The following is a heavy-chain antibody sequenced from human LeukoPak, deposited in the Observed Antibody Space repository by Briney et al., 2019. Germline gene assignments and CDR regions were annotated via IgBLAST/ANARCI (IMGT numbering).Heavy chain of an antibody. Sequence: GGSLRLSCAASGFTFSRYAMSWVRQAPGKGLEWVSTISGSGGSTYYADSVKGRFTISRDNSKNTLFLQMNSLGAEDTAVYYCAKGYFDGSGSFDLWGRGTLVTVSS. J-gene: IGHJ2*01. CDR2: ISGSGGST. D-gene: IGHD3-9*01. V-gene: IGHV3-23*01. CDR1: GFTFSRYA. CDR3: AKGYFDGSGSFDL.